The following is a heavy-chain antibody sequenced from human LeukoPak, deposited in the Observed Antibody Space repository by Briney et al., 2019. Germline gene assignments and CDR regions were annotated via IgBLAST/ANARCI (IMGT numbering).Heavy chain of an antibody. D-gene: IGHD1-26*01. Sequence: GGSLRLSCAASGFTFSNAWMSWVRQAPGKGLEWVGRIKGKTDGGTTDYAAPVKGRFTISRDDSKNTLYLQMNSLKTEDTAVYYCARGGVGATTDFDYWGQGTLVTVSS. CDR2: IKGKTDGGTT. J-gene: IGHJ4*02. CDR3: ARGGVGATTDFDY. CDR1: GFTFSNAW. V-gene: IGHV3-15*01.